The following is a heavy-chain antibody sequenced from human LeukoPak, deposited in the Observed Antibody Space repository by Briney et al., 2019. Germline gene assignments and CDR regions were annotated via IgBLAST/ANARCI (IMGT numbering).Heavy chain of an antibody. J-gene: IGHJ4*02. CDR1: GGSISSSSYY. D-gene: IGHD1/OR15-1a*01. CDR2: IYYSGST. V-gene: IGHV4-39*01. CDR3: ARHLATNLYYFDY. Sequence: SETLSLTCTVSGGSISSSSYYWGWIRQPPGKGLEWIGSIYYSGSTYYNPSLKSRVTISVDTSKNQFSLKLSSVTAADTAVYYCARHLATNLYYFDYWGQGTLVTVSS.